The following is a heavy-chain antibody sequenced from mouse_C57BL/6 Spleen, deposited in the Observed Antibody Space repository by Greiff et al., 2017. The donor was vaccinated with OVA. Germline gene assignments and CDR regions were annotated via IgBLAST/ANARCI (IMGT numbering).Heavy chain of an antibody. Sequence: VKLMESGPGLVQPSQSLSITCTVSGFSLTSYGVHWVRQSPGKGLEWLGVIWSGGSTDYNAAFISRLSISKDNSKSQVFFKMNSLQADDTAIYYCARNLGSSYWYFDVWGTGTTVTVSS. J-gene: IGHJ1*03. D-gene: IGHD1-1*01. CDR1: GFSLTSYG. CDR2: IWSGGST. CDR3: ARNLGSSYWYFDV. V-gene: IGHV2-2*01.